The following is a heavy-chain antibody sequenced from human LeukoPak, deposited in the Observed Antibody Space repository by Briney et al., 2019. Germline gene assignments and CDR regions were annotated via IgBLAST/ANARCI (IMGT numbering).Heavy chain of an antibody. CDR3: AREASYSGSWWYFDH. J-gene: IGHJ4*02. CDR1: GFNVSSKY. CDR2: IYNGGSA. V-gene: IGHV3-66*01. D-gene: IGHD6-13*01. Sequence: PGGSLRLSCAASGFNVSSKYISWVHQAPGKGLEWVSVIYNGGSANYADSVKGRLTISRDNSKNKVYLQMNSLRVEDTAVYYCAREASYSGSWWYFDHWGQGTLVTVSS.